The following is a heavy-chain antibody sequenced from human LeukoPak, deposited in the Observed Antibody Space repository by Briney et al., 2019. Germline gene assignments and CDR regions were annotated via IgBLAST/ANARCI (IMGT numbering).Heavy chain of an antibody. J-gene: IGHJ5*02. CDR2: IKEDGTKK. V-gene: IGHV3-7*01. Sequence: GGSLRLSCAASGFTFNTFWMSWVRQTPGKGLEWVANIKEDGTKKYYEDSVKGRFTHSRDNAETSLYLQMNSLSAEDTAVYYCARDAAGYDPWGQGTLVTVSS. CDR3: ARDAAGYDP. D-gene: IGHD6-13*01. CDR1: GFTFNTFW.